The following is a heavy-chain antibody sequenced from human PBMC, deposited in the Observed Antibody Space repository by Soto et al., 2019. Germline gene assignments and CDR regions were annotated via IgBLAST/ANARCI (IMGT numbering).Heavy chain of an antibody. J-gene: IGHJ6*02. Sequence: QVQLLQSGAEVKKPGASVKVSCKASGYTFSRSGISWVRQAPGQGLEWMGWINGYNGNTNYTQKMQGRITMTTDTPTSTAYMELRSLRSDDTAVYYCERMGDVPYYYYGMDVWGQGTTVIVSS. CDR1: GYTFSRSG. D-gene: IGHD3-16*01. CDR2: INGYNGNT. CDR3: ERMGDVPYYYYGMDV. V-gene: IGHV1-18*01.